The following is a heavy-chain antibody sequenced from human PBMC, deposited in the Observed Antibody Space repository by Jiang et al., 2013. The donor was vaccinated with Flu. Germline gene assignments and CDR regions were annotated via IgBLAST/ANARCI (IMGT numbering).Heavy chain of an antibody. CDR3: ARMVSDSSGPDAFDI. V-gene: IGHV2-26*01. CDR2: IFSNDEK. D-gene: IGHD3-22*01. Sequence: KPTQTLTLTCTVSGFSLSNARMGVSWIRQPPGKALEWLAHIFSNDEKSYSTSLKSRLTISKDTSKSQVVLTMTNMDPVDTATYYCARMVSDSSGPDAFDIWGQGTMVTVSS. CDR1: GFSLSNARMG. J-gene: IGHJ3*02.